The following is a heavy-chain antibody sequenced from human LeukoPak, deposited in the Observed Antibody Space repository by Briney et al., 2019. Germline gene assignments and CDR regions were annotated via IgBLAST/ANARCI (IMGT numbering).Heavy chain of an antibody. CDR3: VREAVMPVAPSTIGTPGRPLYEYYGLDV. CDR2: ILYDGSNK. J-gene: IGHJ6*02. CDR1: GFTFSSYG. Sequence: TGGSLRLSCAASGFTFSSYGMHWVRQAPGKGLEWVAFILYDGSNKYYADSVKGRFIISRDTSKNTVYLQMNSLGAEDTAVYYCVREAVMPVAPSTIGTPGRPLYEYYGLDVWGQGTTVIVSS. V-gene: IGHV3-30*02. D-gene: IGHD6-13*01.